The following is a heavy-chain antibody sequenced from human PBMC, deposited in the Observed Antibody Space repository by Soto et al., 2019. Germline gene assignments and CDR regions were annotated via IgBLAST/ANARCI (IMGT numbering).Heavy chain of an antibody. CDR2: VNPILSMS. V-gene: IGHV1-69*02. CDR3: ATRYGTGYRAFDY. D-gene: IGHD3-10*01. J-gene: IGHJ4*01. CDR1: GDTFSFYS. Sequence: SVKVSCKASGDTFSFYSINWVRQAPGLGLERMGRVNPILSMSNYAQRFQGRVTMTADKSTSTAYMELSGLRSEDTAMYYCATRYGTGYRAFDYWG.